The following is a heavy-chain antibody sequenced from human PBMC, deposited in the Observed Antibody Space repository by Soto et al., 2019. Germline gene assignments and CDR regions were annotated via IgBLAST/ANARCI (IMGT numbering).Heavy chain of an antibody. J-gene: IGHJ6*02. CDR2: IIPIFGTA. Sequence: QVQLVQSGAEVKKPGSSVKVSCKASGGTFSSYAISWVRQAPGQGLEWMGGIIPIFGTANYAQKFQGRVTITADESTSTAYMELSSLRSEDTAVYYCAIVHYYGSGSYYYYGMDVWGQGTTVTVSS. D-gene: IGHD3-10*01. CDR3: AIVHYYGSGSYYYYGMDV. V-gene: IGHV1-69*01. CDR1: GGTFSSYA.